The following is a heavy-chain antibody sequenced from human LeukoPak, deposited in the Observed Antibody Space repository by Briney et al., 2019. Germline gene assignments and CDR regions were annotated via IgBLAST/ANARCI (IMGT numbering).Heavy chain of an antibody. J-gene: IGHJ4*02. D-gene: IGHD6-19*01. CDR3: ARAHGSGWYGYYFDY. CDR1: GGSISSGGYY. V-gene: IGHV4-31*03. CDR2: IYYSGST. Sequence: SQTLSLTCTVSGGSISSGGYYWSWIRQHPGKGLEWIGYIYYSGSTYYNPSLKSRVTISVDTSKNQFSLKLSSVTAADTAVYCCARAHGSGWYGYYFDYWGQGTLVTVSS.